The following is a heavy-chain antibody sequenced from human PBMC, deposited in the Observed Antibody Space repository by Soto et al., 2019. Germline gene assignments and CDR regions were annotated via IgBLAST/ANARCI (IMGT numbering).Heavy chain of an antibody. V-gene: IGHV3-48*04. CDR2: IFVTSPPI. CDR3: ARDAGWALGY. CDR1: GFSFSSYS. D-gene: IGHD6-19*01. J-gene: IGHJ4*02. Sequence: EVQLVESGGGLVQPGGSLRLSCVASGFSFSSYSMVWLRQAPGKGLEWISYIFVTSPPIYYADSVKGRFTVSRDTTKNSLFLLMNSLRAEDTAIYYCARDAGWALGYWGQGTLVTVPS.